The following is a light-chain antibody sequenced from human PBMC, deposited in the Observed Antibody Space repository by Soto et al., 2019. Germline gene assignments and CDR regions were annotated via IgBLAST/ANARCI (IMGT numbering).Light chain of an antibody. V-gene: IGLV1-47*01. CDR1: SSNIGSYY. Sequence: QSVLTQPPSASGPPGQSVPISCSGSSSNIGSYYVYSYQQLPVTAPKLLNYRNNQRPSGVPDRFCGSKSGTSASLAISGHRSEDEADYYCAAWDDSLGEVFGGGTKVTVL. CDR2: RNN. CDR3: AAWDDSLGEV. J-gene: IGLJ2*01.